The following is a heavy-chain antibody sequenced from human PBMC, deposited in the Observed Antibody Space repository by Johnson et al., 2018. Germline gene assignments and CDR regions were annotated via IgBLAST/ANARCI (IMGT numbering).Heavy chain of an antibody. D-gene: IGHD1-14*01. CDR3: ARGITADS. J-gene: IGHJ4*02. CDR2: IYSGGRT. V-gene: IGHV3-53*01. CDR1: GFTVNDNY. Sequence: EVQLVESGGGLIQPGGSLRLSCAASGFTVNDNYMTWVRQAPGKGLEWVSVIYSGGRTYYADSVKGRFTVSRDNSKNTLDLQMNSLRAEDTAVYYCARGITADSWGQGTLVTVSS.